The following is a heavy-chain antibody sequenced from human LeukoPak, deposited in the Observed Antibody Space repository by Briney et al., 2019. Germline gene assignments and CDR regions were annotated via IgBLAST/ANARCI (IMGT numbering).Heavy chain of an antibody. CDR1: GDSIISHTYY. D-gene: IGHD1-7*01. J-gene: IGHJ4*02. CDR2: MSYSGTP. V-gene: IGHV4-39*01. Sequence: SETLSLTCGVSGDSIISHTYYWGWVRQPPGKGLEWIASMSYSGTPDYSPSLRGRVAMSVDTSKNQVSLKLNSVTAADTAVYYCVRHQVGTMLNSWGQGTLVTVSS. CDR3: VRHQVGTMLNS.